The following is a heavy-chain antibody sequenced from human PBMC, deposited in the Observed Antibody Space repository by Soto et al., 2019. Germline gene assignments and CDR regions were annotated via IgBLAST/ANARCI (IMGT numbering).Heavy chain of an antibody. J-gene: IGHJ3*02. D-gene: IGHD1-26*01. CDR3: ARDASAGGDAFDI. V-gene: IGHV3-66*01. Sequence: GGSLRLSCAASGFTVSSNCMSWVRQAPGKGLEWVSLIYSGGTSYYADSVKGRFTISRDNSKNTLYLQMNSLGAGDTAVYYCARDASAGGDAFDIWGQGTMVTVSS. CDR1: GFTVSSNC. CDR2: IYSGGTS.